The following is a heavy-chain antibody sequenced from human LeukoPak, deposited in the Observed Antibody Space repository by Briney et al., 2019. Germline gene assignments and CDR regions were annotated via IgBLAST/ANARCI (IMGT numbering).Heavy chain of an antibody. Sequence: TLSLTCTVSGGSISSYSWSWIRQPPGKGLEWIGYIYHSGSTYYNPSLKSRVTISVDRSKNQFSLKLSSVTAADTAVYYCAREPRGFYYFDYWGQGTLVTVSS. CDR2: IYHSGST. J-gene: IGHJ4*02. V-gene: IGHV4-30-2*01. CDR3: AREPRGFYYFDY. D-gene: IGHD3-10*01. CDR1: GGSISSYS.